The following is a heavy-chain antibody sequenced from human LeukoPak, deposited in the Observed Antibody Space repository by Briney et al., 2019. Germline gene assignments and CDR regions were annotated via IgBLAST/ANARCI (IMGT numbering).Heavy chain of an antibody. CDR2: INPNSGGT. V-gene: IGHV1-2*02. Sequence: ASVKVSCKASGYTFTGYYMHWVRQAPGQRLEWMGWINPNSGGTNYAQKFQGRVTMTRDTSISTAYMELSRLRSDDTAVYYCARSGGSLQPLPFDYWGQGTLVTVSS. D-gene: IGHD1-1*01. CDR3: ARSGGSLQPLPFDY. CDR1: GYTFTGYY. J-gene: IGHJ4*02.